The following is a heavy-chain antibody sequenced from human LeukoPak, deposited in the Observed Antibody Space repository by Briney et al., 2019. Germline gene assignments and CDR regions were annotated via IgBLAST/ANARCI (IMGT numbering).Heavy chain of an antibody. J-gene: IGHJ4*02. CDR3: ARPYLPATRFDY. D-gene: IGHD5-24*01. CDR1: GYSISSGYY. CDR2: TYHSGRT. Sequence: TASETLSLTCTVSGYSISSGYYWGWIRQPPGKGLEWIGSTYHSGRTFYNPSLKSRVTISVDTSKNQFSLKLTSVTAADTAVYYCARPYLPATRFDYWGQGTLVTVSS. V-gene: IGHV4-38-2*02.